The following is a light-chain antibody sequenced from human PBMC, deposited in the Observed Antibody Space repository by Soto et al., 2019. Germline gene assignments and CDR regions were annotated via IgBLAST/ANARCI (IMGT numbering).Light chain of an antibody. Sequence: EMVLTQAPGTMSLSPGESATLSCRPSQSVSSDLAWYHQKPGQAPRLLIYGASTRATGIPASFSGSGSGTEFTLTINSLQSEEFAVYDCQQYNNRLRTVGQGTKVAIK. CDR1: QSVSSD. J-gene: IGKJ1*01. V-gene: IGKV3-15*01. CDR2: GAS. CDR3: QQYNNRLRT.